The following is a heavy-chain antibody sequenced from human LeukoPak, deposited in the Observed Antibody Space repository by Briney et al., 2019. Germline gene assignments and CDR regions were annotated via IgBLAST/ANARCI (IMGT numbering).Heavy chain of an antibody. CDR3: AAQRSYGSGSYSFLDDS. D-gene: IGHD3-10*01. CDR1: DGSISSGSYY. CDR2: IYTSGST. J-gene: IGHJ4*02. Sequence: SETLSLTCTVSDGSISSGSYYWSWIRQPAGKGLEWIGRIYTSGSTNYNPSLKSRATISVDTSKNQFSLKLSSVTAADTAVYYCAAQRSYGSGSYSFLDDSRGQGTLVTVSS. V-gene: IGHV4-61*02.